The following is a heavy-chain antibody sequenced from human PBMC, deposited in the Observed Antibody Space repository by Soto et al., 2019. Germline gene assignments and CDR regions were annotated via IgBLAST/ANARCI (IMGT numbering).Heavy chain of an antibody. J-gene: IGHJ3*02. CDR1: GGTFRSYA. V-gene: IGHV1-69*01. CDR2: ISPIFGTA. D-gene: IGHD3-3*01. Sequence: QVQLVQSGAEVKKPGSSVKDSCKASGGTFRSYAISWVRQAPGQGLEWMGGISPIFGTANYAQKFQGRVRITADESTRRAYMELSSLRSEDTAVYYCARERWSVRSPGTPDAFDSWGKGTMVTVSS. CDR3: ARERWSVRSPGTPDAFDS.